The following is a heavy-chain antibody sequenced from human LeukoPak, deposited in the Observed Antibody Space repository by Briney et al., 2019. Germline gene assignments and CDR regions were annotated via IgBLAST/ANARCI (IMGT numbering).Heavy chain of an antibody. CDR3: ARDFSGSGSYYNGDY. D-gene: IGHD3-10*01. CDR2: INPNSGGT. CDR1: GYTFTGYY. J-gene: IGHJ4*02. V-gene: IGHV1-2*06. Sequence: ASVKVSCKASGYTFTGYYMHWVRQAPGQGLEWMGRINPNSGGTNYAQKFQGRVTMTRDTSISTAYMELSRLRSDGTAVYYCARDFSGSGSYYNGDYWGQGTLVTVSS.